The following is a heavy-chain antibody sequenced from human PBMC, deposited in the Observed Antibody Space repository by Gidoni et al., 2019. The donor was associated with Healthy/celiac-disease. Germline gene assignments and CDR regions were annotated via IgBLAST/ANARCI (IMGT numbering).Heavy chain of an antibody. D-gene: IGHD2-2*01. J-gene: IGHJ5*02. CDR1: GFTGSSKH. CDR2: IYSGCST. CDR3: ARDAPGAWFDP. V-gene: IGHV3-53*01. Sequence: EVQLVESGGGLIQPGGSLRLYCAAYGFTGSSKHMSWVRQAPGKGLEWVAVIYSGCSTYYADSVKGRFTISRDNSKNTLYLQMNSLRAEDTAVYYCARDAPGAWFDPWGQGTLVTVSS.